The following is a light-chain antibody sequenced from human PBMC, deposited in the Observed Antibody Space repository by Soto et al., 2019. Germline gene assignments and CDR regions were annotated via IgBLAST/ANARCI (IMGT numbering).Light chain of an antibody. V-gene: IGKV3-11*01. J-gene: IGKJ5*01. CDR2: DAS. CDR3: QQYRKWPPIT. Sequence: IVLTQSRATLSLYPGERATLSCRASQSVDSQLAWYQQKPGQAPRLLIYDASNRATGIPARFSGSGSGTDFPLIISSLEPEDFAVYYCQQYRKWPPITFGRGTRLEIK. CDR1: QSVDSQ.